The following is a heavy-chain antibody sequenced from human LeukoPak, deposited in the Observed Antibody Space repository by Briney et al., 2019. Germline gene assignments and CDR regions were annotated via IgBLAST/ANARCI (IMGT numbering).Heavy chain of an antibody. V-gene: IGHV1-18*01. CDR2: ISAYNGNT. CDR3: ARDQLLIPVIAVVVAATEYYFDY. Sequence: ASVKVSCKASGGTFSSYAISWVRQAPGQGLEWMGWISAYNGNTNYAQKLQGRVTMATDTSTSTAYMELRSLRSDDTAVYYCARDQLLIPVIAVVVAATEYYFDYWGQGTLVTVSS. D-gene: IGHD2-15*01. CDR1: GGTFSSYA. J-gene: IGHJ4*02.